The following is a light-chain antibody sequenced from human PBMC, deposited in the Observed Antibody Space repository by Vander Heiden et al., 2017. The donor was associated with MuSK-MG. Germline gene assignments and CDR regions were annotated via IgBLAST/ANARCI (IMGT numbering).Light chain of an antibody. V-gene: IGLV2-14*02. J-gene: IGLJ3*02. Sequence: QSALTQPASVSGSPGQSITISCTGTSSDVGRYNLVSWYQQQPGKAPKLIIYEVSNRPSGVSNRFSGSKSGNTASLTISGLQAEDEADYYCKSYTSSRTPWVFGGGTKLTVL. CDR2: EVS. CDR1: SSDVGRYNL. CDR3: KSYTSSRTPWV.